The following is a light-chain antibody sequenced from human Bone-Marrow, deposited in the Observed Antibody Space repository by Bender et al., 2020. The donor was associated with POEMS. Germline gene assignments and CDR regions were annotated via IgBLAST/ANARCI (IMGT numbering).Light chain of an antibody. CDR2: EDT. CDR1: SSDVGAYNL. Sequence: QSALTQPPSASGSPGLSVTISCTGTSSDVGAYNLVSWYRQHPGKAPQLIIYEDTKRPSGVSNRFSGSQSGNTASLTISGLQAEDEADYYCCSYAGGNTLVFGGGTRVTVL. J-gene: IGLJ2*01. CDR3: CSYAGGNTLV. V-gene: IGLV2-23*01.